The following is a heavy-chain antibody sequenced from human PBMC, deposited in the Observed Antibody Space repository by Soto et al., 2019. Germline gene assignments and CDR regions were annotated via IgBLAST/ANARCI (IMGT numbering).Heavy chain of an antibody. CDR1: GFSLSTSGVG. Sequence: SGPTLVNPTQTLTLTCTFSGFSLSTSGVGVGWIRQPPGKALEWLALIYWDDDKRYSPSLKSRLTITKDTSKNQVVLTMTNMDPVDTATYCCEHVDAAAARDAFDIWRQGTMVTVSS. CDR2: IYWDDDK. D-gene: IGHD6-13*01. V-gene: IGHV2-5*02. CDR3: EHVDAAAARDAFDI. J-gene: IGHJ3*02.